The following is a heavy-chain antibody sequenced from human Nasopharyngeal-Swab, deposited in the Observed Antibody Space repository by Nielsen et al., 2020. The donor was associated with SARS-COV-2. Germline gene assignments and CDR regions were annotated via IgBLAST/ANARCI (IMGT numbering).Heavy chain of an antibody. V-gene: IGHV3-66*01. CDR3: ARDYGAAAGY. CDR2: IYRGGSA. CDR1: GFTANNNY. J-gene: IGHJ4*02. D-gene: IGHD6-13*01. Sequence: GGSLRLSCVAFGFTANNNYMSWVRQAPGKGLEWLAVIYRGGSAHYADSVKGRFTLSRDNSKNTVYLQMNNLRAEDTAVYYCARDYGAAAGYWGQGTLVTVSS.